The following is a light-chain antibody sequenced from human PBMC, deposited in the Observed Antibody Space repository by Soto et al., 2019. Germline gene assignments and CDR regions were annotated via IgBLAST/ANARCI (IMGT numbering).Light chain of an antibody. V-gene: IGLV2-8*01. J-gene: IGLJ1*01. CDR1: SSDVGAYNY. CDR2: EVT. CDR3: TSHAGLNDWYV. Sequence: QSALTHPPSASWSPGQSVTISCTGTSSDVGAYNYVSWYQQHPGKAPKLMIYEVTKRPSGVPARFSGSKSGNTASLTVSGLQAEDEADYYCTSHAGLNDWYVFGTGTKVTVL.